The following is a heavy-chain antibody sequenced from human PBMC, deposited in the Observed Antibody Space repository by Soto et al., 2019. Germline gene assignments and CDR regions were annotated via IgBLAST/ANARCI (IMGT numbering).Heavy chain of an antibody. V-gene: IGHV3-23*01. J-gene: IGHJ6*02. CDR1: GFSLSSYC. Sequence: LGGSLSPSWQSSGFSLSSYCMGWDRQAPENRQGWDSAISGSGGSTYSADSVKGQVTISRDNSKNTLYLQMNSRRAEDTAVYYCAKVGSSRTSLDYYGMDVWGQGTTVTVSS. CDR3: AKVGSSRTSLDYYGMDV. CDR2: ISGSGGST. D-gene: IGHD6-13*01.